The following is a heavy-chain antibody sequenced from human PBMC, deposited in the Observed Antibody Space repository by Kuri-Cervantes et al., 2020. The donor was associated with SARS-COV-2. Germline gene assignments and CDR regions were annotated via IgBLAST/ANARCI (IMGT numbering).Heavy chain of an antibody. V-gene: IGHV3-23*01. CDR2: ISGSGGST. Sequence: GESLKISCAASGFTFSSYAMSWVRQAPGKGLEWVSAISGSGGSTYYADSVKGRFTISRDNSKNTLYLQMNSLRAEDTAVYYCARDYDSSGYYDYFDYWGQGTLVTVSS. CDR1: GFTFSSYA. CDR3: ARDYDSSGYYDYFDY. J-gene: IGHJ4*01. D-gene: IGHD3-22*01.